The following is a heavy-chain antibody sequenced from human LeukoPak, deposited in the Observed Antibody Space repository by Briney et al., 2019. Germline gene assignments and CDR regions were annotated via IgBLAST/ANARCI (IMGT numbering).Heavy chain of an antibody. Sequence: GGSLRLSCAASGLTFSSHWMHWVRQAPGKGLEWVGRIKSKTDGGTTDYAAPVKGRFTISRDDSKNTLYLQMNSLKTEDTAVYYCTTAPYYGSGSYYGYWGQGTLVTVSS. J-gene: IGHJ4*02. CDR3: TTAPYYGSGSYYGY. V-gene: IGHV3-15*07. CDR1: GLTFSSHW. CDR2: IKSKTDGGTT. D-gene: IGHD3-10*01.